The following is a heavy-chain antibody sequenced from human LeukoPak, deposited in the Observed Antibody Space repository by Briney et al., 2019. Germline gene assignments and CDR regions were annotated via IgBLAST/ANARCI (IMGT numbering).Heavy chain of an antibody. CDR3: ARGGYTFDY. CDR1: GGSISGYY. D-gene: IGHD1-1*01. J-gene: IGHJ4*02. V-gene: IGHV4-59*01. Sequence: TSETLSLTCTVSGGSISGYYWTWIRQPPGKGLEYIGYIYYSGSTNHNPSLKSRVTISVDTSKNQFSLKLSSVTAADTAVYYCARGGYTFDYWGQGTLVTVSS. CDR2: IYYSGST.